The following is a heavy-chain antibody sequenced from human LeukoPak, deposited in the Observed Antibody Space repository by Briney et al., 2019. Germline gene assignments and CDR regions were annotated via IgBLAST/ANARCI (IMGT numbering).Heavy chain of an antibody. CDR2: ISNGNT. CDR1: GFPFSNHA. J-gene: IGHJ5*02. Sequence: PGGSLRLSCAASGFPFSNHAMGWVRQPPGKGLEWVAAISNGNTYYADSVRGRLAISRDDSKNMVYLQMNSLRDEDTALYYCVREAGYCASVCLKSNWFDPWAREPWSPSLQ. V-gene: IGHV3-23*01. CDR3: VREAGYCASVCLKSNWFDP. D-gene: IGHD2-15*01.